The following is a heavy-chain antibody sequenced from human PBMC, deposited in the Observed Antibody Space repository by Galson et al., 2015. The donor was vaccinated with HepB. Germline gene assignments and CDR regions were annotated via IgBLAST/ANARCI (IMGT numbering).Heavy chain of an antibody. CDR3: ARETCSGGTCWFDP. CDR2: VTGSSSYI. D-gene: IGHD2-15*01. CDR1: GFTFSSYA. J-gene: IGHJ5*02. V-gene: IGHV3-21*04. Sequence: SLRLSCAVSGFTFSSYAMTWVRQAPGKGLKWVSSVTGSSSYIYYADSVKGRFTISRDNAKKLLYLQMKSLRADDTAVYYCARETCSGGTCWFDPWGQGTLVTVSS.